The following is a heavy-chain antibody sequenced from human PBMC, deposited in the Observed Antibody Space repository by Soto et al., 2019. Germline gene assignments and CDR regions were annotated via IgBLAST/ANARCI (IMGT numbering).Heavy chain of an antibody. CDR2: ISSSSSYI. Sequence: GGSLRLSCAASGFTFSSYSMNWVRQAPGKGLEWVSSISSSSSYIYYADSVKGRFTISRDNAKNSLYLQMNSLRAEDTAVYYCARDLMNDYSHFSTLGVGSHKKNWFDPWGQGTLVTVSS. D-gene: IGHD4-4*01. J-gene: IGHJ5*02. V-gene: IGHV3-21*01. CDR3: ARDLMNDYSHFSTLGVGSHKKNWFDP. CDR1: GFTFSSYS.